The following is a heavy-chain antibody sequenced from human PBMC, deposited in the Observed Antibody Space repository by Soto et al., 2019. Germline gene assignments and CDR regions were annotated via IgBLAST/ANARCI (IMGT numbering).Heavy chain of an antibody. J-gene: IGHJ4*02. CDR3: ARVRVGVTLTY. Sequence: GGSLRLSCAASKFTFSNYWMSWVRQAPGKGLEWVANINPDGSERFYVDSVKGRFTISRDNAKNSLYLQMSSLRVDDTAVYYCARVRVGVTLTYWGQGTLVTVSS. V-gene: IGHV3-7*01. CDR2: INPDGSER. CDR1: KFTFSNYW. D-gene: IGHD1-26*01.